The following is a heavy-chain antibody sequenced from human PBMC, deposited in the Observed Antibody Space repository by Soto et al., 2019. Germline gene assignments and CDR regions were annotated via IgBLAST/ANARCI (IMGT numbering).Heavy chain of an antibody. V-gene: IGHV4-61*01. CDR3: ARERESSFDY. CDR2: IYYSGST. Sequence: SETLSLTCTVSGGSVSSGSYYWSWIRQPPGKGLEWIAYIYYSGSTNYNPSLKSRVTISVDTSKNQFSLKLSSVTTADTAVYYCARERESSFDYWGQGTLVTVSS. J-gene: IGHJ4*02. CDR1: GGSVSSGSYY.